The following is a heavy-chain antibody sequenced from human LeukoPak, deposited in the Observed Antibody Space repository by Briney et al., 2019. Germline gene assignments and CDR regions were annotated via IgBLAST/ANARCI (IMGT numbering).Heavy chain of an antibody. CDR1: GGSFSGYY. J-gene: IGHJ3*02. D-gene: IGHD3-9*01. CDR3: ARGDSDYDISTGYAPAFDI. CDR2: INHSGST. Sequence: SETLSLTCAVYGGSFSGYYWSWIRQPPGKGLEWIGEINHSGSTNYNPSLKSRVTISVDTSKNQFSLKLSSVTAADTAVYYCARGDSDYDISTGYAPAFDIWGQGTMVTVSS. V-gene: IGHV4-34*01.